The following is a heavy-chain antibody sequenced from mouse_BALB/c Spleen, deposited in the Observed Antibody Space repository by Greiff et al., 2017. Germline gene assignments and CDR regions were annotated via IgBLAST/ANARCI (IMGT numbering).Heavy chain of an antibody. V-gene: IGHV5-6-3*01. CDR1: GFTFSSYG. CDR3: ARYRNLYAMDY. Sequence: EVMLVESGGGLVQPGGSLKLSCAASGFTFSSYGMSWVRQTPDKRLELVATINSNGGSTYYPDSVKGRFTISRDNAKNTLYLQMSSLKSEDTAMYYCARYRNLYAMDYWGQGTSVTVSS. J-gene: IGHJ4*01. D-gene: IGHD2-1*01. CDR2: INSNGGST.